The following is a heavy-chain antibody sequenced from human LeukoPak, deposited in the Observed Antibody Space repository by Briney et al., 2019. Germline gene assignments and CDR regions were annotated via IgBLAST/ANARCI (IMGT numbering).Heavy chain of an antibody. D-gene: IGHD6-13*01. J-gene: IGHJ5*02. Sequence: SQTLSLTCTVSGGSISSGDYYWSWIRQPPGKGLEWIGYIFYSGSAYYNPSLKSRVTVSVATSKNQFSLKLRSVSAADTAVYYCARGQRAATVGFSGDWFDPWGQGTLVTVSS. CDR1: GGSISSGDYY. CDR3: ARGQRAATVGFSGDWFDP. CDR2: IFYSGSA. V-gene: IGHV4-30-4*01.